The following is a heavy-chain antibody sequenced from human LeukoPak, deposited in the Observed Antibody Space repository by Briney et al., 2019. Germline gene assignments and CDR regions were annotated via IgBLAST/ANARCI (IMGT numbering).Heavy chain of an antibody. J-gene: IGHJ5*02. CDR3: VRVAWGPGALS. CDR1: GNRVSINSAT. CDR2: TYYRSKGNN. V-gene: IGHV6-1*01. Sequence: SQTLSLTFALSGNRVSINSATWNWIWQSPSRGLEWLGSTYYRSKGNNDYTLSVISRITINPDTSKNQFSLQLNSVIPAYTAVYYCVRVAWGPGALSWGRGTPLSVSS. D-gene: IGHD3-16*01.